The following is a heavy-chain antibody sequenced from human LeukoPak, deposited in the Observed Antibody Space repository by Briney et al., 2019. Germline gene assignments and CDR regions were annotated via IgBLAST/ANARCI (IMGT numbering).Heavy chain of an antibody. D-gene: IGHD3-10*01. CDR1: GFTFSSYA. CDR3: AKDMYYYGSGSYSDY. CDR2: ISGSGSST. V-gene: IGHV3-23*01. Sequence: NPGGSLRLSCAASGFTFSSYAMSWVRQAPGKGLEWVSAISGSGSSTYYADSVKGRFTISRDNSKNTLYLQMNSLRAEDTAVYYCAKDMYYYGSGSYSDYWGQGTLVTVSS. J-gene: IGHJ4*02.